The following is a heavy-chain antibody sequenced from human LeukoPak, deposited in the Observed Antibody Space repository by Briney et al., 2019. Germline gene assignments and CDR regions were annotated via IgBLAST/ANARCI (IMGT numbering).Heavy chain of an antibody. J-gene: IGHJ4*02. V-gene: IGHV3-21*01. CDR1: GFNFSSYS. CDR3: ARESSGYFY. CDR2: ISSSSSFR. Sequence: GGSLRLSCAASGFNFSSYSMNWVRQAPGKGLERVSSISSSSSFRYYADSVKGRFTISRDNARNSLYLQMNSLRAEDTAVYYCARESSGYFYWGQGTLVTVSS. D-gene: IGHD3-22*01.